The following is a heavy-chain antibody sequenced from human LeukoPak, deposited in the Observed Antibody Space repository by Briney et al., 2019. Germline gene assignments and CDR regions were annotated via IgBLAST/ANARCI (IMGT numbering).Heavy chain of an antibody. J-gene: IGHJ4*02. V-gene: IGHV3-33*01. Sequence: GRSLRLSCAASGLTINIYAMHWVRQAPGQGLEWVAMIYYDGSVKYYADSVKGRFTISRDSSKNTVYLIMNRLRADDTAVYYCARGGGVDAAMALDYWGQGTLVAVSS. D-gene: IGHD5-18*01. CDR1: GLTINIYA. CDR3: ARGGGVDAAMALDY. CDR2: IYYDGSVK.